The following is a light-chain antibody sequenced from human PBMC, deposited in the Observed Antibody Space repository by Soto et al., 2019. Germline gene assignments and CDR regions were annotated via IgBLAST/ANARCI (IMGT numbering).Light chain of an antibody. CDR1: SSDVGAYNY. CDR3: SSYTTSSIYV. CDR2: DVS. V-gene: IGLV2-14*01. J-gene: IGLJ1*01. Sequence: QSALTQPASVSGSPGQSITISCTETSSDVGAYNYVSWYQQHPGKAPKLMIYDVSNRPSGVSSRFSGSKSGNTASLTFSGLQAEDEADYYCSSYTTSSIYVFGTGTKLTVL.